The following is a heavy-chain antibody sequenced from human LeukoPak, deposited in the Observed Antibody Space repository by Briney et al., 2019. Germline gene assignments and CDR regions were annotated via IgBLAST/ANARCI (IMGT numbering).Heavy chain of an antibody. D-gene: IGHD3-22*01. CDR1: GGSLSSSSYY. V-gene: IGHV4-39*07. Sequence: SETLSLTCTVSGGSLSSSSYYWGWIRQPPGKGLEWIGRIYYSGSTYYNPSPKSRVTISVDTSKNQFSLKLSSVTAADAAVYYCARDRIDYYDSSGTSGFDPWGQGTLVTVSS. J-gene: IGHJ5*02. CDR2: IYYSGST. CDR3: ARDRIDYYDSSGTSGFDP.